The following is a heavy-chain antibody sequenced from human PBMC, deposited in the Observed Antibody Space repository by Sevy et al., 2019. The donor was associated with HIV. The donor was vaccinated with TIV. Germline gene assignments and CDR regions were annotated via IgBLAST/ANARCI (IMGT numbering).Heavy chain of an antibody. CDR1: GGSISSGSSY. J-gene: IGHJ3*02. CDR2: IYPSGRT. Sequence: SETLSLTCTVSGGSISSGSSYWSWIRQPAGKGPEWIGRIYPSGRTNYNPSLESRVTISIDTSKNQFSLKVSSVTAADTALYFGARDDSSGSFDIWGQGTKVTVSS. CDR3: ARDDSSGSFDI. V-gene: IGHV4-61*02. D-gene: IGHD6-25*01.